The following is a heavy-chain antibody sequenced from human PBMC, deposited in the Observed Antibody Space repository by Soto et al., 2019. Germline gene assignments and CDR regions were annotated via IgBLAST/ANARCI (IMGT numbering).Heavy chain of an antibody. Sequence: SETLSLTCTVSGGSVSGYYWSWVQQPPGKGLEWLGYIHYGGTTMYNPSVKSRVTISVDTPRNQFSLRLYSLTAADTAVYYCTRHAVIPKFQYGLDLWGQGITVTVSS. V-gene: IGHV4-59*02. CDR2: IHYGGTT. D-gene: IGHD2-2*01. J-gene: IGHJ6*02. CDR3: TRHAVIPKFQYGLDL. CDR1: GGSVSGYY.